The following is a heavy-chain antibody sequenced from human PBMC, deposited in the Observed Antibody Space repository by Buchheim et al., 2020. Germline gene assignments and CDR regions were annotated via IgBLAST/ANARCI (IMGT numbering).Heavy chain of an antibody. CDR3: ARDGYYDFWSGYTIDY. V-gene: IGHV3-7*01. D-gene: IGHD3-3*01. Sequence: EVQLVESGGGLVQPGGSLRLSCATSGFTFSSHWMTWVRQAPGKGPEWVANIKEDGSEKYYVDSVRGRFTISRDNVKNSLYLQMKSLRVEDTAMYYCARDGYYDFWSGYTIDYWGQGTL. CDR1: GFTFSSHW. CDR2: IKEDGSEK. J-gene: IGHJ4*02.